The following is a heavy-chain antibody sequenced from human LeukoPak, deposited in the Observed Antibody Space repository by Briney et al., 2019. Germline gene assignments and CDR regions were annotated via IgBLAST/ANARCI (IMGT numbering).Heavy chain of an antibody. D-gene: IGHD6-6*01. J-gene: IGHJ4*02. Sequence: GGSLRLPCAVSGFTFSSYWMSWVRQSPGKGLEWVANIKQDGSDKYYVDPVKGRFTISRDNGKNSLYLQMNSLRAEDTAVYYCARVLMRGVSPEYSSSSGGFDYWGQGTLVTVSS. CDR2: IKQDGSDK. CDR3: ARVLMRGVSPEYSSSSGGFDY. CDR1: GFTFSSYW. V-gene: IGHV3-7*01.